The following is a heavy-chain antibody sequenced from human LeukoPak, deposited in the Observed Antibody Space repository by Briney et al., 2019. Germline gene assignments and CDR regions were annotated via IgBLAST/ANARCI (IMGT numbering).Heavy chain of an antibody. Sequence: PSETLSLTCSVSGGSVSSASYYWSWIRQPAGKGLEWIGHIYPSGTSNYNPSLKSRVTISIDTSKNQFSLILSSVTAADTALYYCARGHPYGGNSVEHWGQGTLVTVSS. CDR3: ARGHPYGGNSVEH. J-gene: IGHJ4*02. V-gene: IGHV4-61*09. D-gene: IGHD4-23*01. CDR2: IYPSGTS. CDR1: GGSVSSASYY.